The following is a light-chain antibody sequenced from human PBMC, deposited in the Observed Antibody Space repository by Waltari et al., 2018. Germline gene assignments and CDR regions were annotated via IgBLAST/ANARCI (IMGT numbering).Light chain of an antibody. CDR1: QSISSY. CDR2: AAS. J-gene: IGKJ4*01. V-gene: IGKV1-39*01. Sequence: DIQLTQSPSSPSPSVGDRVTITCRARQSISSYLNWYQQKPGKAPKLLIYAASSLQSGVPSRFSGSGSETDFTLTISSLQPEDFATYYCQQSYSTPLTFGGGTKVEIK. CDR3: QQSYSTPLT.